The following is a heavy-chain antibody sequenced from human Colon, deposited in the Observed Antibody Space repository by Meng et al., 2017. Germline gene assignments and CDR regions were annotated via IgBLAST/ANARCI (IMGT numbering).Heavy chain of an antibody. CDR2: IKHDGSEK. V-gene: IGHV3-7*01. CDR1: GFTFSSYW. D-gene: IGHD6-19*01. CDR3: ARYYSRGWRDFDY. J-gene: IGHJ4*02. Sequence: GGSLRLSCAASGFTFSSYWMSWVRQAPGKGLEWVANIKHDGSEKYYVDSVKGRFTFSRDNAKNSLYLQMNGLRAEDTAVYYCARYYSRGWRDFDYWGQGTLVTVSS.